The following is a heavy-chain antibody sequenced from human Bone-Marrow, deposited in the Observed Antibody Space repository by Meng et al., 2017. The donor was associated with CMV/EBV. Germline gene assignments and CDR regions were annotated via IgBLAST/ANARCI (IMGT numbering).Heavy chain of an antibody. CDR3: ARDLNYSSSWSDAFDI. D-gene: IGHD6-13*01. V-gene: IGHV3-21*01. CDR2: ISSSSSYI. J-gene: IGHJ3*02. CDR1: GFTFSSYW. Sequence: GESLKISCAASGFTFSSYWMSWVRQAPGKGLEWVSSISSSSSYIYYADSVKGRFTIPRDNAKNSLYLQMNSLRAEDTAVYYCARDLNYSSSWSDAFDIWGQGTMVTVSS.